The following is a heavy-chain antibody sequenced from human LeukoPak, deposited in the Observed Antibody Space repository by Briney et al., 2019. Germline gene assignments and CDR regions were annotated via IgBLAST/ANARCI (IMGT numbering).Heavy chain of an antibody. CDR1: GGSISSSSYY. D-gene: IGHD3-22*01. Sequence: SETLSLTCTVSGGSISSSSYYWGWIRQPPGKGLEWIGSIYYSGSTYYNPSLKSRVTISVDRSKNQFSLKLSSVTAADTAVYYCARGPSQGSSGYYSGWGQGTLVTVSS. V-gene: IGHV4-39*07. J-gene: IGHJ4*02. CDR2: IYYSGST. CDR3: ARGPSQGSSGYYSG.